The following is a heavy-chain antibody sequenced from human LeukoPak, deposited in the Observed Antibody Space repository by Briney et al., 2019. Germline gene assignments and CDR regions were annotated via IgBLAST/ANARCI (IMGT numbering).Heavy chain of an antibody. J-gene: IGHJ5*02. D-gene: IGHD3-3*01. CDR3: ARHEFAYYDSWFDP. CDR2: MYYSGAT. V-gene: IGHV4-39*01. Sequence: PSETLSLTCTVSGDSINSNTYFWGWIRQPPGKGLEWIGSMYYSGATYYKTSLKSRVTISVDTSKNQFSLKLSSVTAADTAVYYCARHEFAYYDSWFDPWGQGTLVTVSS. CDR1: GDSINSNTYF.